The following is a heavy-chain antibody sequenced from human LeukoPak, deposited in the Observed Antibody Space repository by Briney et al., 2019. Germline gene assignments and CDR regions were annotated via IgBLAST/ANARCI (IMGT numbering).Heavy chain of an antibody. CDR2: IKEDGSAK. CDR1: GFTFSKSW. D-gene: IGHD2-21*02. Sequence: GGSLRLSCAASGFTFSKSWMSWLRQTPEKGLEWVANIKEDGSAKYYVDSVKGRFTISRDNAKNTLYLQMNSLRAEDTAVYYCAKMGTAITYYFDYWGQGTLVTVSS. V-gene: IGHV3-7*03. J-gene: IGHJ4*02. CDR3: AKMGTAITYYFDY.